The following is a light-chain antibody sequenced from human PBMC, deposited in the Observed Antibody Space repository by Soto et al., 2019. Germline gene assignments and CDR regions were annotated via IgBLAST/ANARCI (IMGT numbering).Light chain of an antibody. J-gene: IGKJ4*01. Sequence: DIALTQSPATLSLSPKERATLSCRASHSGNTYLAWYQQKPGQPPLLLIYDATNRATGIPARFSGSGSGTDFTLTISSLEPEDSALYYCQQRSNWPRRTFGGGTKVEIK. CDR1: HSGNTY. CDR2: DAT. V-gene: IGKV3-11*01. CDR3: QQRSNWPRRT.